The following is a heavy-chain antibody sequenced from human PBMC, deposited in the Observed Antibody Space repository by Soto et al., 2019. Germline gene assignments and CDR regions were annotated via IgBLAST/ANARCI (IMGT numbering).Heavy chain of an antibody. Sequence: SVKVSCKASGGTFSSYAISWVRQAPGQGLEWMGGIIPIFGTANYAQKFQGGVTITADESTSTAYMELSSLRSEDTAVYYCARALYFASHQYSGYDDYYYYGMDVWGQGTTVTVS. V-gene: IGHV1-69*13. CDR2: IIPIFGTA. CDR1: GGTFSSYA. J-gene: IGHJ6*02. CDR3: ARALYFASHQYSGYDDYYYYGMDV. D-gene: IGHD5-12*01.